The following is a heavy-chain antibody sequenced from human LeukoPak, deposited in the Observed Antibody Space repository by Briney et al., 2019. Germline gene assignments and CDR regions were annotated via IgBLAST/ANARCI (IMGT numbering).Heavy chain of an antibody. D-gene: IGHD2-2*01. V-gene: IGHV1-2*02. CDR3: ARNAYCDSTNCYAWFDP. CDR2: IVPHSGGT. CDR1: GYTFTDYY. Sequence: GASVKVSCKASGYTFTDYYIHWVRQAPGQGLEWMGWIVPHSGGTNYAQNYQGRITMTRDTSISTAYMELSSLRSDDTAVYYCARNAYCDSTNCYAWFDPRGQGTLVTVSS. J-gene: IGHJ5*02.